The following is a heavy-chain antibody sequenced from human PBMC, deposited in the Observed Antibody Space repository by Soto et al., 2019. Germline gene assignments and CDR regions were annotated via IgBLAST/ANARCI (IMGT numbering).Heavy chain of an antibody. CDR2: VHHSGST. CDR3: ARGDVAARLAN. D-gene: IGHD6-19*01. Sequence: PSETLSLTCAVYGESLSGHYWTWIRQPPGKGLEWIGEVHHSGSTSYNPSLESRVIISEDTSKNQLSLKLSSVTAADTAMYYCARGDVAARLANWDQGTLVTVSS. J-gene: IGHJ4*02. V-gene: IGHV4-34*01. CDR1: GESLSGHY.